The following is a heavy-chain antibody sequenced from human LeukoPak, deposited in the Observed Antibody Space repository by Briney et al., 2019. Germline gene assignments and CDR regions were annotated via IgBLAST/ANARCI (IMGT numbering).Heavy chain of an antibody. Sequence: SETPSLTCAVYGGSFSGYYWSWIRQPPGKGLEWIGEIDHSGSTNYNPSLKSRVTISVDTSKNQFSLKLSSVTAADTAVYYCAGLRGRPRDYWGQGTLVTVSS. CDR1: GGSFSGYY. J-gene: IGHJ4*02. CDR3: AGLRGRPRDY. CDR2: IDHSGST. V-gene: IGHV4-34*01. D-gene: IGHD1-26*01.